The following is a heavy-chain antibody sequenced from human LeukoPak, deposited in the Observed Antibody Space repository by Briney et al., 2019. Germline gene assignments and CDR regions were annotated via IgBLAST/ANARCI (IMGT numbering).Heavy chain of an antibody. CDR3: AKESSHDNWYFDF. Sequence: GGSLRLSCAASGFTFSSYGMHWVRQAPGKGLEGVGVISSEGTIKYYGNSVKGRFTSSRDNSRNTLSLEMNSLRPEDTAVYYCAKESSHDNWYFDFWGRGTLVTVSS. J-gene: IGHJ2*01. V-gene: IGHV3-30*18. CDR2: ISSEGTIK. D-gene: IGHD2-2*01. CDR1: GFTFSSYG.